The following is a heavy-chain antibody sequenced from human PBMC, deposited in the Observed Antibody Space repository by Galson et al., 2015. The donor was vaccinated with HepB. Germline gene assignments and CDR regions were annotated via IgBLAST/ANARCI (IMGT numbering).Heavy chain of an antibody. V-gene: IGHV3-30*18. CDR2: VSYDGPDK. D-gene: IGHD3-3*01. Sequence: SLRLSCAASGFSFSSYAMHWVRQAPAKGLEWVAVVSYDGPDKYYADSVKGRFTVSRDNSKNTVFLQMNSLRPEDTAVYYCAKDGADFWGGYYWVDYWGQGTLVTVSS. CDR3: AKDGADFWGGYYWVDY. CDR1: GFSFSSYA. J-gene: IGHJ4*02.